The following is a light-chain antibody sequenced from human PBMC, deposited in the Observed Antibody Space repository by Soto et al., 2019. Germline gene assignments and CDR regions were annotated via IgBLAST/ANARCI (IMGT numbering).Light chain of an antibody. V-gene: IGLV2-14*01. CDR3: TSYTTSSTWV. Sequence: QSALTQPASVSGSPGQSITISCTGTNSNVGAYNYVSWYQQYPGKAPRLMICEVSNRPSGVSNRFSGSKSGNTASLTISGLRAEDEADYYCTSYTTSSTWVFGGGTKVPVX. CDR2: EVS. J-gene: IGLJ3*02. CDR1: NSNVGAYNY.